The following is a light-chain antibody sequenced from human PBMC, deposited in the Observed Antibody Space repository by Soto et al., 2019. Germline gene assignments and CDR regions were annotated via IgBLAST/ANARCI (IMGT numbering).Light chain of an antibody. Sequence: QSVLTQPPSASGTPGQRVTISWSTSSSNLGDNAVNWYQHVPGTAPKLLIYSYDQRPAGVPDRFSGSKSGTSASLAISGLQSEDEAYYYCAALDASLDGYVFGTGTKLTVL. CDR3: AALDASLDGYV. J-gene: IGLJ1*01. V-gene: IGLV1-44*01. CDR2: SYD. CDR1: SSNLGDNA.